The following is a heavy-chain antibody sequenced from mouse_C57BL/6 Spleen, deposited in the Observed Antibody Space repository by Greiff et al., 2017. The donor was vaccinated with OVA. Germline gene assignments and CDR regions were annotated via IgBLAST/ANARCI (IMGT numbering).Heavy chain of an antibody. CDR1: GYTFTSYW. Sequence: VKLQQPGTELVKPGASVKLSCKASGYTFTSYWMHWVKQRPGQGLEWIGNINPSNGGTNYNEKFKSKATLTVDKSSSTAYMQLSSLTSEDSAVYYCAREIYSNYGYYAMDYWGQGTSVTVSS. CDR2: INPSNGGT. J-gene: IGHJ4*01. CDR3: AREIYSNYGYYAMDY. V-gene: IGHV1-53*01. D-gene: IGHD2-5*01.